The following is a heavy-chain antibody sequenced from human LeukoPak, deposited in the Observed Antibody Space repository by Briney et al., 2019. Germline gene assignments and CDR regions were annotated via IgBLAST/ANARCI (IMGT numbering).Heavy chain of an antibody. CDR2: INPSGGST. V-gene: IGHV1-46*01. D-gene: IGHD4-23*01. Sequence: ASVKVSCKASGYTFTSYYMHWVRQAPGQGREGMGLINPSGGSTSYAQKFQGRVTMTRDTSTSTVYMELSSLRSEDTAVYYCARTYGGNSNWFDPWGQGTLVTVSS. J-gene: IGHJ5*02. CDR1: GYTFTSYY. CDR3: ARTYGGNSNWFDP.